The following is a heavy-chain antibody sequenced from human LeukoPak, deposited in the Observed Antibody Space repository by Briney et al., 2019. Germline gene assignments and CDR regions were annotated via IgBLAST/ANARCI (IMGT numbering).Heavy chain of an antibody. J-gene: IGHJ5*02. D-gene: IGHD3/OR15-3a*01. V-gene: IGHV4-59*08. CDR1: GGSISSYY. CDR2: IYYSGST. Sequence: SETLSLTCTVSGGSISSYYWSWIRQPSGKGLEWIGYIYYSGSTNYNPSLKSRVTISVDTSKNQFSLKLSSVTAADTAVYYCARLLGGPFFDWHQLFDPWGQGTLVTVSS. CDR3: ARLLGGPFFDWHQLFDP.